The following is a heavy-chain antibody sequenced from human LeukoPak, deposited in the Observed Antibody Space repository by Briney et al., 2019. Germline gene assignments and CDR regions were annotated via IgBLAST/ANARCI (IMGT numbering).Heavy chain of an antibody. D-gene: IGHD2-2*01. Sequence: TGGSLSFSCAASGLTFSDYYMSWIRQAPGKGLEWVSYISSSSYTNYADSVKGRFTISRDNAKNSLYLQMNSLRAEDTAVYYCARGPVVPAANDAFAAFDIWGQGTMVTVSS. CDR1: GLTFSDYY. CDR3: ARGPVVPAANDAFAAFDI. CDR2: ISSSSYT. J-gene: IGHJ3*02. V-gene: IGHV3-11*06.